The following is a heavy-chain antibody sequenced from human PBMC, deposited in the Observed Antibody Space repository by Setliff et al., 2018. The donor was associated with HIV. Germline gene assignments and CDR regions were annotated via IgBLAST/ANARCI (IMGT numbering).Heavy chain of an antibody. Sequence: ASVKVSCKASGYIFTGYYIHWVRQAPGQGLEWMGRINPNNGDTNSAQKFQGRVTMTRDTSITTAYMELSSLISDDTAVYYCAREERYYDGKGALDYWGQGMLVTVSA. J-gene: IGHJ4*02. CDR1: GYIFTGYY. D-gene: IGHD3-22*01. CDR2: INPNNGDT. CDR3: AREERYYDGKGALDY. V-gene: IGHV1-2*06.